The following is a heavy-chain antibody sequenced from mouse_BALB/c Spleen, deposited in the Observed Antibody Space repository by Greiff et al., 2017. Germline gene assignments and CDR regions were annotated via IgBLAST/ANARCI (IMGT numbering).Heavy chain of an antibody. CDR1: GFSLTSYG. V-gene: IGHV2-2*02. J-gene: IGHJ4*01. CDR2: IWSGGST. D-gene: IGHD1-1*01. CDR3: ARNGLLDAMDY. Sequence: QVQLKESGPGLVQPSQSLSITCTVSGFSLTSYGVHWVRQSPGKGLEWLGVIWSGGSTDYNAAFISRLSISKDNSKSQVFFKMNSLQANDTAIYYCARNGLLDAMDYWGQGTSVTVSS.